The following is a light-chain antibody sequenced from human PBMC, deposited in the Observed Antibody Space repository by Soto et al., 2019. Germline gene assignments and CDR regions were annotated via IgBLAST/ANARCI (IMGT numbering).Light chain of an antibody. CDR1: SSNIGAGYD. V-gene: IGLV1-40*01. Sequence: QSVLTQPPSVSGAPGQRVTISCAGSSSNIGAGYDVHWYQHLPGTAPKLLIYDNNNRPSGVPDRFSGSKSGTSASLAITGLQAEDEADYYCQSYDSSLSAPDVFGTGTKVTVL. J-gene: IGLJ1*01. CDR2: DNN. CDR3: QSYDSSLSAPDV.